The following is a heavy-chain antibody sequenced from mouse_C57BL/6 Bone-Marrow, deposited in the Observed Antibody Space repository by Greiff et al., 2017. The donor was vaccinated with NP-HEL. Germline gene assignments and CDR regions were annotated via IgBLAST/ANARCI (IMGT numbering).Heavy chain of an antibody. Sequence: VQLVESGAELARPGASVKLSCKASGYTFTSYGISWVKQRTGQGLEWIGEIYPRSGNTYYNEKFKGKATLTADKSSSTAYMELRSLTSEDSAVYFCASPSSYYYGSYWYFDVWGTGTTVTVSS. CDR2: IYPRSGNT. CDR3: ASPSSYYYGSYWYFDV. V-gene: IGHV1-81*01. CDR1: GYTFTSYG. D-gene: IGHD1-1*01. J-gene: IGHJ1*03.